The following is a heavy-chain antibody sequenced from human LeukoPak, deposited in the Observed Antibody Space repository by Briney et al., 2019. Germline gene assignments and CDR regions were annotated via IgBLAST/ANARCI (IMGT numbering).Heavy chain of an antibody. D-gene: IGHD3-22*01. V-gene: IGHV3-23*01. CDR1: IFPFNIHP. Sequence: GVPLRLSCTPSIFPFNIHPMLGLPEAPGRGREGVSAISGSGGSTYYADSVKGRFTISRDNSKNTLYLQMNSLRAEDTAVYYCAKAPNYYDSSGYPNWFDPWGQGTLVTVSS. CDR2: ISGSGGST. CDR3: AKAPNYYDSSGYPNWFDP. J-gene: IGHJ5*02.